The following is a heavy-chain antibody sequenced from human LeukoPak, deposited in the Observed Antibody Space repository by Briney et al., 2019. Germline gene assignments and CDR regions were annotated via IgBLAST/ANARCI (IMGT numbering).Heavy chain of an antibody. CDR2: IRSSGSTI. CDR3: ARDQDTAIVISYCNYCMDV. Sequence: TGGSLRLSCAVSGFTFSSYEMNWVRQAPGKGLEWVSYIRSSGSTIYYADAAKSRFTISRDNAKYSLYQRMNSLRAEDTAVDYWARDQDTAIVISYCNYCMDVWGQGCTVTVPS. V-gene: IGHV3-48*03. D-gene: IGHD5-18*01. J-gene: IGHJ6*02. CDR1: GFTFSSYE.